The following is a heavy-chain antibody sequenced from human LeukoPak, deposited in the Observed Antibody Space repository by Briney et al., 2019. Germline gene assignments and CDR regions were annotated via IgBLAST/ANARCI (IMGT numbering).Heavy chain of an antibody. V-gene: IGHV4-39*07. CDR1: GGSISSSSYY. J-gene: IGHJ4*02. Sequence: QASETLSLTCTVSGGSISSSSYYWGWIRQPPGKGLEWIGSIYYSGSTYYNPSLKSRVTISVDTSKNQFSLRLNSVTAADTAVYYCARLYDSSGYHRFYYFDYWGQGTLVTVSS. CDR3: ARLYDSSGYHRFYYFDY. D-gene: IGHD3-22*01. CDR2: IYYSGST.